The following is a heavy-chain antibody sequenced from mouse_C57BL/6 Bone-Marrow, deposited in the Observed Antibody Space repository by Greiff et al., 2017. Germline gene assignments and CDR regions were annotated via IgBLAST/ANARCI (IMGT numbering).Heavy chain of an antibody. CDR2: IDPEDGET. V-gene: IGHV14-2*01. J-gene: IGHJ2*01. CDR3: ARDYYLDY. CDR1: GFNIKDYY. Sequence: VQLKQSGAELVKPGASVKLSCTASGFNIKDYYMHWVKQRTEQGLEWIGRIDPEDGETKYAPKFPGKATITADTSSNTAYLQLSSLTSEDTAVDYCARDYYLDYWGQGTTLTVSS.